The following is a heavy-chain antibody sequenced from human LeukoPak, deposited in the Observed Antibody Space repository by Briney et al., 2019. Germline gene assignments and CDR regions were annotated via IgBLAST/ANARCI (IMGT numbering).Heavy chain of an antibody. CDR2: ISAYNGNT. CDR3: ARDFWGGYSYGYWLNPEINFDY. D-gene: IGHD5-18*01. CDR1: GYTFTSYG. J-gene: IGHJ4*02. V-gene: IGHV1-18*01. Sequence: GASVKVSCKASGYTFTSYGISWVRQAPGQGLEWMGWISAYNGNTNYAQKLQGRVTMTTDTSTSTAYMELRSLRSDDTAVYCCARDFWGGYSYGYWLNPEINFDYWGQGTLVTVSS.